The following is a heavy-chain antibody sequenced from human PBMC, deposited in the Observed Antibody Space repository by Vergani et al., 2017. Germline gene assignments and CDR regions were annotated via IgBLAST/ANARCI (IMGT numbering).Heavy chain of an antibody. J-gene: IGHJ6*03. CDR3: AKSGTTIFGVVPYYYYYMDV. CDR1: GFTFSSYA. V-gene: IGHV3-23*01. D-gene: IGHD3-3*01. CDR2: ISGSGGST. Sequence: EVQLLESGGGFVQPGGSLRLSCAASGFTFSSYAMSWVRQAPGKGLEWVSAISGSGGSTYYADSVKGRFTISRDNSKNTLYLQMNSLRAEDTAVYYCAKSGTTIFGVVPYYYYYMDVWGKGTTVTVSS.